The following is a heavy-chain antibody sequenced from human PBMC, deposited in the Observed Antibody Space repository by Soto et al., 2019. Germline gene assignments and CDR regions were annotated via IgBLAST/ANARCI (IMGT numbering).Heavy chain of an antibody. CDR2: IYYSGST. D-gene: IGHD6-13*01. J-gene: IGHJ4*02. CDR3: ARHFRSSLLLFDY. CDR1: GGSISSSSYY. Sequence: SDTLSLSCTVSGGSISSSSYYWGWIRQPPGKGLEWIGSIYYSGSTYYNPSLKSRVTISVDTSKNQFSLKLSSVTAADTAVYYCARHFRSSLLLFDYLGQGTLVTVSS. V-gene: IGHV4-39*01.